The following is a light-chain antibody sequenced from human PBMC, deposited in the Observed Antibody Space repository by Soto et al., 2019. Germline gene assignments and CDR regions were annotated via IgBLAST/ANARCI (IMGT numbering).Light chain of an antibody. CDR2: GHS. J-gene: IGLJ3*02. CDR3: HSYASSLSGLV. Sequence: QSVLTQPPSVSGSPGQRVTISCTGTSSNIGAGYDVHWYQQLPGTAPKLLIYGHSNRPSGLPDRFSGSKSGTSASLAITGLQAEDEADYYCHSYASSLSGLVFGGGTKLTVL. CDR1: SSNIGAGYD. V-gene: IGLV1-40*01.